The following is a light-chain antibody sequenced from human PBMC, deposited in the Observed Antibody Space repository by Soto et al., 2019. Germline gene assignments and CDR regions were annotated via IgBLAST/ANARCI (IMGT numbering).Light chain of an antibody. CDR2: EVT. Sequence: QSALTQAASVSGSPGQSITISCTGTSSDIGIYNLVSWYRQYSGKAPELLLYEVTKRPSGVSNRFSGSKSGNTASLTISGLQAEDEADYYCCSYVGSNTLVFGGGTKLTVL. V-gene: IGLV2-23*02. J-gene: IGLJ3*02. CDR3: CSYVGSNTLV. CDR1: SSDIGIYNL.